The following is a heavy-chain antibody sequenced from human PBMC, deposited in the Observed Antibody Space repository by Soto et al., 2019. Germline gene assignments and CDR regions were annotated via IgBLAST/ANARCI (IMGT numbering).Heavy chain of an antibody. J-gene: IGHJ4*02. V-gene: IGHV1-8*01. CDR2: MNPDTGNT. CDR3: ARALGYSSPSRLDL. Sequence: QVQLVQSGAEVEKPGASVKVSCKASGYTFTTYDFNWVRQAPGHGLEWMGWMNPDTGNTGYAQKFQGRVTMTRDTSISTAFMALSGLTAEDTAVYYCARALGYSSPSRLDLWGQGTLVTVSS. D-gene: IGHD6-19*01. CDR1: GYTFTTYD.